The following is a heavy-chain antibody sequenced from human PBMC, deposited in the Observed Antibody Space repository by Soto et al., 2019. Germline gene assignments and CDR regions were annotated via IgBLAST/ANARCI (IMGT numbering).Heavy chain of an antibody. D-gene: IGHD3-22*01. J-gene: IGHJ4*02. Sequence: GGSLRLSCAASGFTFSSHAMTWVRRPPGKGLEWVSVISGSAASTFYADSVKGRFTISRDNSKNTLYLQMNSLSAEDTAVYYCAREQYYYDSSGYSYWGQGT. V-gene: IGHV3-23*01. CDR3: AREQYYYDSSGYSY. CDR1: GFTFSSHA. CDR2: ISGSAAST.